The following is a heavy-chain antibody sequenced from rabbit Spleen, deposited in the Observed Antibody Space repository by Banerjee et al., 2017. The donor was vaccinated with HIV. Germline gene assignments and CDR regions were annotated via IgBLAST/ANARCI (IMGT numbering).Heavy chain of an antibody. CDR3: VREVAGKFSL. J-gene: IGHJ4*01. CDR1: GFSFSSSYY. D-gene: IGHD4-1*01. CDR2: IDPVFGIA. V-gene: IGHV1S45*01. Sequence: QEQLVESGGGLVQPEGSLTLTCTASGFSFSSSYYMCWVRQAPGKGLEWIGYIDPVFGIAVYASRVNGRFTISRNNAQNTVFLQMTSLTAADTATYFCVREVAGKFSLWGPGTLVTVS.